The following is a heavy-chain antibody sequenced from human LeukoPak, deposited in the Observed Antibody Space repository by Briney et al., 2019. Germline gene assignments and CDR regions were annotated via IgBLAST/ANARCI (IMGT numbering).Heavy chain of an antibody. D-gene: IGHD3-10*01. CDR3: ARTGRYGSGTNAFDI. J-gene: IGHJ3*02. V-gene: IGHV1-18*01. Sequence: ASVKVSCKASGYTFNSYGISWVRQAPGQGLEWMGWISAYNGNTNYAQKLQGRVTMTTDTSTSTAYMELRSLRSDDTAVYYCARTGRYGSGTNAFDIWGQGTMVTVSS. CDR2: ISAYNGNT. CDR1: GYTFNSYG.